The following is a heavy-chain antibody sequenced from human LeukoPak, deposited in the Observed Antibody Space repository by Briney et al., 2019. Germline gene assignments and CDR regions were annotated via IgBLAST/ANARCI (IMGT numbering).Heavy chain of an antibody. D-gene: IGHD3-22*01. V-gene: IGHV4-39*01. J-gene: IGHJ4*02. Sequence: SETLSLTCTVSGGSISSSSSYWGWIRQPPGKGLEWIGSIYYSGSTYYNPSLKSRVTISVDTSKNQFSLKLSSVTAADTAVYYCASFQTYYYDSSGYYSFDYWGQGTLVTVSS. CDR2: IYYSGST. CDR1: GGSISSSSSY. CDR3: ASFQTYYYDSSGYYSFDY.